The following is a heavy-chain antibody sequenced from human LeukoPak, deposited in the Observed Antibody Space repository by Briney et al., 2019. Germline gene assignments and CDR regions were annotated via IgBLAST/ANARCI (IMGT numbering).Heavy chain of an antibody. J-gene: IGHJ4*02. V-gene: IGHV4-39*01. Sequence: PSETLSLTCTVSGGSISSRSYYWAWIRQPPGKGLEWIRTIHYSGSTYDNPSLKSRFTISVDTSKNQFFLKLSSVTAADTAVYYCARLGGYHDPPDYWGQGTLVTVSS. CDR2: IHYSGST. CDR3: ARLGGYHDPPDY. D-gene: IGHD3-16*02. CDR1: GGSISSRSYY.